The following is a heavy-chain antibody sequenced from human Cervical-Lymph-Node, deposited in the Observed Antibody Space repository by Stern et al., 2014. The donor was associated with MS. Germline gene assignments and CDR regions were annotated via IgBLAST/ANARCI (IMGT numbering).Heavy chain of an antibody. V-gene: IGHV5-51*03. CDR1: GYIFTNYW. J-gene: IGHJ3*01. CDR3: ARRVVRLDAFDV. D-gene: IGHD3-16*01. Sequence: VQLVESGPEVKQSGESLKISCQGSGYIFTNYWIGWVRQVPGKGLEWMGIFPPGDPDTRYSPSFQVQVACSVDKSISPAYLRWSSLQASDTAIYYCARRVVRLDAFDVWGQGTMVTVSS. CDR2: FPPGDPDT.